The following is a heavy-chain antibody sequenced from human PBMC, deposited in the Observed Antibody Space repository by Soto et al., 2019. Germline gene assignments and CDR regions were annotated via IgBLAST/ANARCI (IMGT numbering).Heavy chain of an antibody. V-gene: IGHV4-31*03. CDR1: GGSISSGGYY. Sequence: QVQLQESGPGLVKPSQTLSLTCTVSGGSISSGGYYWSWIRQHPGKGRERIGYIYYSGSTYYNPSLERRVTISVDTSKNQCSLKLSAVTAADTAVYYCVRERDCSGGSCFDYWGQGTLVTVSS. CDR3: VRERDCSGGSCFDY. D-gene: IGHD2-15*01. CDR2: IYYSGST. J-gene: IGHJ4*02.